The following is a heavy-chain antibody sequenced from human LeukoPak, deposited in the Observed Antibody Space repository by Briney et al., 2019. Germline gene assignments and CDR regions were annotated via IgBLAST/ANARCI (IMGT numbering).Heavy chain of an antibody. J-gene: IGHJ3*02. CDR2: INSDGSST. CDR1: GFTFSSYA. D-gene: IGHD6-13*01. CDR3: ARDIGSSSWSIMGAFDI. Sequence: PGGSLRLSCAASGFTFSSYAMSWVRQAPGKGLGWVSRINSDGSSTSYADSVKGRFTISRDNAKNTLYLQMNSLRAEDTAVYYCARDIGSSSWSIMGAFDIWGQGTMVTVSS. V-gene: IGHV3-74*01.